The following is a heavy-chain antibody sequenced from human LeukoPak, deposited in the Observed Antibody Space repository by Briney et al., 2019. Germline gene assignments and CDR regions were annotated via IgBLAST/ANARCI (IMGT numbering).Heavy chain of an antibody. J-gene: IGHJ4*02. CDR2: INPNSGGT. CDR3: ARGYGGADIDY. V-gene: IGHV1-2*02. Sequence: ASVKVSCKASAYTFTGYYLHWVRQAPGQRLEWMGWINPNSGGTNYALKFQGRVTMTRDTPISTAYMELSRLRSDDTAVYYCARGYGGADIDYWGQGTLVTVSS. CDR1: AYTFTGYY. D-gene: IGHD4-23*01.